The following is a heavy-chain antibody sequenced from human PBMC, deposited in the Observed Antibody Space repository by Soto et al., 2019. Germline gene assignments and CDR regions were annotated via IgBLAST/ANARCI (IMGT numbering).Heavy chain of an antibody. D-gene: IGHD6-13*01. CDR1: GYDFTAYD. Sequence: ASVKVSCKASGYDFTAYDINWVRQASGQGIEWMGWMNPINGAAGSARRFQGRVSMTRNTATGTAYLELTSLRSDDTAVYYCGRGPSPRAPAGGTPYYSAMDVWGQGTTVTVSS. CDR3: GRGPSPRAPAGGTPYYSAMDV. J-gene: IGHJ6*02. CDR2: MNPINGAA. V-gene: IGHV1-8*02.